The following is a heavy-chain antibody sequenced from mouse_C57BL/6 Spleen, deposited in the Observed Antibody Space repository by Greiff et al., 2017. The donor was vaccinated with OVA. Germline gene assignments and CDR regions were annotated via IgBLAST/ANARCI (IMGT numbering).Heavy chain of an antibody. CDR2: IYPGDGDT. J-gene: IGHJ2*01. CDR1: GYAFSSSW. D-gene: IGHD3-2*02. Sequence: QVQLKQSGPELVKPGASVKISCKASGYAFSSSWMNWVKQRPGKGLEWIGRIYPGDGDTNYNGKFKGKATLTADKSSSTAYMQLSSLTSEDSAVYFCARGGSSGPYYFDYWGQGTTLTVSS. CDR3: ARGGSSGPYYFDY. V-gene: IGHV1-82*01.